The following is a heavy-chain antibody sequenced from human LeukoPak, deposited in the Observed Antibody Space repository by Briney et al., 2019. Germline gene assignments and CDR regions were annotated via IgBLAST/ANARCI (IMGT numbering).Heavy chain of an antibody. CDR3: ARSPQGTATTANWLDP. CDR1: GGSISSYY. CDR2: IYYSGST. J-gene: IGHJ5*02. D-gene: IGHD4-17*01. Sequence: PSETLSLTYTVSGGSISSYYWSWIRQPPGKGLEWIGYIYYSGSTNYNPSLKSRVTISVDTSKNQFSLKLSSVTAADTAVYYCARSPQGTATTANWLDPWGQGTLVTVSS. V-gene: IGHV4-59*12.